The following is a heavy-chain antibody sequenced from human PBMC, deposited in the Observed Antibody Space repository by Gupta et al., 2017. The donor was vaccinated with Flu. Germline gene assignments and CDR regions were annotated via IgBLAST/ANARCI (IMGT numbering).Heavy chain of an antibody. CDR1: GFTFSSYW. Sequence: EVQLVESGGGLVQPWGSLRLSCAASGFTFSSYWMSWVRQAPGKGLEWVANIKQDGSEKYYVDSVKGRFTISRDNAKNSQYLQMNSLRAEDTAVYYCARGGIGIAAAGRFDYWGQGTLVTVSS. CDR2: IKQDGSEK. D-gene: IGHD6-13*01. V-gene: IGHV3-7*01. J-gene: IGHJ4*02. CDR3: ARGGIGIAAAGRFDY.